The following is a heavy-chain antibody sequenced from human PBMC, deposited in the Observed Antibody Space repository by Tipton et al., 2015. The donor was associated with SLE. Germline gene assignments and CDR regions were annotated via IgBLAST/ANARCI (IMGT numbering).Heavy chain of an antibody. J-gene: IGHJ3*02. CDR2: MDPNSGNT. Sequence: QLVQSGAEVKKPGASVKVSCKASGYTFTSFEINWVRQAPGQGLEWMGWMDPNSGNTGYAQKFQGRVSTTRDTSINTVYMELRDLTYDDTAVYFCARGHWGPHDACDIWGQGTTVTVSS. V-gene: IGHV1-8*01. CDR1: GYTFTSFE. D-gene: IGHD7-27*01. CDR3: ARGHWGPHDACDI.